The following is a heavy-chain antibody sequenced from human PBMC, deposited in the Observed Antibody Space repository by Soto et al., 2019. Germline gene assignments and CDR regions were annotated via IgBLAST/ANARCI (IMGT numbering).Heavy chain of an antibody. Sequence: QVQLVQSGVEVREPGASVKVSCKAVRYIFTNYGVSWVRQAPGQGLEWMGWITTYNGNTEYAQKFQGRVTMTTDASTSTAYMELGSPRSDDTAIYYCARALTGYGMDVWGQGTTVTVSS. CDR2: ITTYNGNT. CDR3: ARALTGYGMDV. V-gene: IGHV1-18*01. CDR1: RYIFTNYG. J-gene: IGHJ6*02.